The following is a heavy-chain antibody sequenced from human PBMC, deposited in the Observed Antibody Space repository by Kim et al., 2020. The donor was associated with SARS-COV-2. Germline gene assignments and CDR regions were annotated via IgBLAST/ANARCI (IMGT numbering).Heavy chain of an antibody. V-gene: IGHV1-46*01. Sequence: YEQKVQGRVTMTRDTSTSTVYMELSSLRSEDTAVYYCARDDCSSTSCLDYWGQGTLVTVSS. J-gene: IGHJ4*02. D-gene: IGHD2-2*01. CDR3: ARDDCSSTSCLDY.